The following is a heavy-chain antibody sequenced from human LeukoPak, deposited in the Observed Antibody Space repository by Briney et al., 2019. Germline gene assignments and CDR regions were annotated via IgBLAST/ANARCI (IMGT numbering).Heavy chain of an antibody. CDR2: ISYDGSNK. CDR3: ARGIAQTTLNAFDI. V-gene: IGHV3-30*04. CDR1: GFTFSSYA. Sequence: GGSLRLSCAASGFTFSSYAIHWVRQAPGKGLEWVAVISYDGSNKNYAGSVKGRFTMSRDNSKNTVFLQMNSLRAEDTAVYYCARGIAQTTLNAFDIWGQGTVVTVSS. J-gene: IGHJ3*02. D-gene: IGHD4-11*01.